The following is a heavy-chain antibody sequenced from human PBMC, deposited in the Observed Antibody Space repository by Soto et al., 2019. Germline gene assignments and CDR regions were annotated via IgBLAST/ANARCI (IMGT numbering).Heavy chain of an antibody. J-gene: IGHJ3*02. D-gene: IGHD4-17*01. CDR1: GFFFPTYW. Sequence: EVQLVESGGGLVQPGGSLRLSCAASGFFFPTYWMSWVRQAPGKGLEWVADINQDGSEKYHVDSVKGRFTIPRDNPKNSLYLQMNSLRAEDTAIYYCTRGGDYGGRQDAFDIWGQGTMVTVSS. V-gene: IGHV3-7*03. CDR2: INQDGSEK. CDR3: TRGGDYGGRQDAFDI.